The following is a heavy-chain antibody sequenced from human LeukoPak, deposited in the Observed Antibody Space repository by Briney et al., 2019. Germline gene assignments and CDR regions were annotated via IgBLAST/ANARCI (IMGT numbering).Heavy chain of an antibody. CDR3: ARNSGYDSHFDY. V-gene: IGHV5-51*01. CDR2: IYPGDSDT. D-gene: IGHD5-12*01. Sequence: GESLKISCKGPGYSFTNYWIGWARQLPGKGLEWMGIIYPGDSDTRYSPSFQGQVTISADKSVSTAYLQWSSLKASDTAMYYCARNSGYDSHFDYWGQGTLVTVSS. CDR1: GYSFTNYW. J-gene: IGHJ4*02.